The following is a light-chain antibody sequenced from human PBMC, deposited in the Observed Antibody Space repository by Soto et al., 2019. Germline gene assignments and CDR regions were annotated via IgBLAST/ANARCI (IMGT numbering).Light chain of an antibody. Sequence: DIQMTQSPSPLSAYVGDRVTITCQASQDISNYLNWYQQKPGKAPKLLIYDASNLETGVPSRFSGSGSGTDFTFTISSLQPEDIATYYCQQYDNLPLTFGGGTKVDIK. J-gene: IGKJ4*01. V-gene: IGKV1-33*01. CDR3: QQYDNLPLT. CDR1: QDISNY. CDR2: DAS.